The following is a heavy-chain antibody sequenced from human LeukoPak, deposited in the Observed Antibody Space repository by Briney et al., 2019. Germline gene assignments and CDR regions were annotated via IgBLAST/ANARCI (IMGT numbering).Heavy chain of an antibody. J-gene: IGHJ3*02. D-gene: IGHD4-17*01. V-gene: IGHV4-59*01. CDR1: GGSISSYY. CDR3: ARDLVTVTKGFDI. Sequence: SETLSLTCTVSGGSISSYYWSWIQQPPGKGLEWIGYIYTSGSTNYNPSLKSRVTISVDTSKNQFSLKLSSVTAADTAVYYCARDLVTVTKGFDIWGQGTMVSVSS. CDR2: IYTSGST.